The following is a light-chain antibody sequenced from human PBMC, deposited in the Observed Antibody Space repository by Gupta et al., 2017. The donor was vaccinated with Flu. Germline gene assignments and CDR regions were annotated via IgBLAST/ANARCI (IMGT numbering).Light chain of an antibody. CDR3: QQSDNTPWT. Sequence: DIQMTQSPPSLSPSVGDRVTITCRASQTVTNYLNWYQQRPGNAPKLLIYSTSTLQSGVPSRFSGSGSGTDFTLTISRLQPEDVATYYCQQSDNTPWTFGQGTQVEIK. CDR2: STS. CDR1: QTVTNY. J-gene: IGKJ1*01. V-gene: IGKV1-39*01.